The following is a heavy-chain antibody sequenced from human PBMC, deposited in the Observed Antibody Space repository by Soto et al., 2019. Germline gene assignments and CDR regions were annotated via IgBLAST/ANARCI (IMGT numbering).Heavy chain of an antibody. Sequence: QVQLQESGPGLVKPSQTLSLTCTVSGGSTSSDNYWSWIRQPPGKGLEWIGYIYYSGNTDYNPSLKSRLAISIDTSKNQFSLKLSSVTAADTAVYFCAREGGESSDGLYYFDSWGQGSLVTVSS. J-gene: IGHJ4*02. CDR3: AREGGESSDGLYYFDS. CDR1: GGSTSSDNY. V-gene: IGHV4-30-4*01. CDR2: IYYSGNT. D-gene: IGHD3-16*01.